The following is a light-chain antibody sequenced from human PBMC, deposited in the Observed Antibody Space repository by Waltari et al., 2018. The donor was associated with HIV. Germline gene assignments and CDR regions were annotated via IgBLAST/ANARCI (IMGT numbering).Light chain of an antibody. CDR3: QQSYTSLPT. V-gene: IGKV1-39*01. CDR2: AAS. CDR1: QSISNY. J-gene: IGKJ4*01. Sequence: DIQMTQSPSSLSASVGHRVTITCRASQSISNYLHWYQQKPGKAPNLLIYAASSLQSGVPSRFSGSRSGTDFTLTISSLQPEDFATYYCQQSYTSLPTFGGGTKVEIK.